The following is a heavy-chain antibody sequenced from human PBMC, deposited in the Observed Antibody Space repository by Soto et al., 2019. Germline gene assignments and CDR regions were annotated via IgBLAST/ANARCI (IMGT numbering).Heavy chain of an antibody. CDR1: GYRFSGYY. D-gene: IGHD1-20*01. CDR3: ASLYNWNYYYYGMDV. J-gene: IGHJ6*02. Sequence: ASVKVSCKTSGYRFSGYYLHWMRQAPGQGLEWMGGIIPIFGTANYAQKFQGRVTITADESTSTAYMELSSLRSEDTAVYYCASLYNWNYYYYGMDVWGQGTTVTVSS. CDR2: IIPIFGTA. V-gene: IGHV1-69*13.